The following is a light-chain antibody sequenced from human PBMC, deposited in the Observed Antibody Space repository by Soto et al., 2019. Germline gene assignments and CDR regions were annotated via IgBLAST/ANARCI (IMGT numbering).Light chain of an antibody. CDR1: QSISSY. J-gene: IGKJ5*01. CDR3: QQSYSTPPIT. Sequence: DIQMTQSPSSLSASVGDRVTITCRASQSISSYLNWYQQKPGKAPKLLIYAASSLQSGIPSRFSGRGSGTDFPLTISSLHPEDFANYYCQQSYSTPPITFGQGTRLEIK. CDR2: AAS. V-gene: IGKV1-39*01.